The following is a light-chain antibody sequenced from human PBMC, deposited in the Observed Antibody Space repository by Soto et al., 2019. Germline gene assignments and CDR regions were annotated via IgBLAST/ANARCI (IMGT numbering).Light chain of an antibody. V-gene: IGKV3-11*01. CDR2: LAS. Sequence: IVLTQSPATLSSFPGDRVTLSCRASQAVNTRLDWYQHKPGQAPRLLIYLASNRAAGVPARLSGSGYGTDFTLTISDVENEDFEVYYCHQRQSWPRTFGQGTKVDIK. J-gene: IGKJ1*01. CDR3: HQRQSWPRT. CDR1: QAVNTR.